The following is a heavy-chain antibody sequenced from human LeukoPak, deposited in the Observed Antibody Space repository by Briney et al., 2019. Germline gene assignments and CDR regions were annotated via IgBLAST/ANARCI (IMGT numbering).Heavy chain of an antibody. J-gene: IGHJ4*02. V-gene: IGHV3-21*01. D-gene: IGHD3-16*01. CDR3: AIDEGLGPPRLNDY. CDR1: GFTFSSYS. Sequence: GGSLRLSCAASGFTFSSYSMNWVRQAPGKGLEWVASIRCSSSYIYYADSVKGRFTISRDNAKNSLYLPMNSLRAEDTAVYYCAIDEGLGPPRLNDYWGQGALVTVSS. CDR2: IRCSSSYI.